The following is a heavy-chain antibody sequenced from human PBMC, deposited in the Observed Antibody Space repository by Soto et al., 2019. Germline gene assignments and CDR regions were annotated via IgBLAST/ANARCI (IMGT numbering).Heavy chain of an antibody. CDR3: ASGYSGYDSLIDY. V-gene: IGHV3-33*01. J-gene: IGHJ4*02. CDR1: GFTFSSYG. CDR2: IWYDGSNK. D-gene: IGHD5-12*01. Sequence: VGSLRLSCAASGFTFSSYGMHWVRQAPGKGLEWVAVIWYDGSNKYYADSVKGRFTISRDNSKNTLYLQMNSLRAEDTAVYYCASGYSGYDSLIDYWGQGTLVTVSS.